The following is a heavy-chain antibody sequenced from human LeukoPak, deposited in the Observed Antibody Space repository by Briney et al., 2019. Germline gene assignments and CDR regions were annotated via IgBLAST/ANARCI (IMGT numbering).Heavy chain of an antibody. J-gene: IGHJ5*02. CDR3: TRDPRNKGFDP. CDR2: INGDGSST. CDR1: GFTLSYYW. Sequence: GGSLRLSCAASGFTLSYYWMHWVRQAPGKGLVWVSCINGDGSSTNYADSVKGRFTISRDNAKNTLYLEMNSLRAEDTAVYYCTRDPRNKGFDPWGQGTLVTVSS. V-gene: IGHV3-74*01. D-gene: IGHD1/OR15-1a*01.